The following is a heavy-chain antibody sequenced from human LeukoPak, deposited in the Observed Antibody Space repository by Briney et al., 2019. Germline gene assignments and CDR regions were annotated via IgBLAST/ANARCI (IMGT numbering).Heavy chain of an antibody. D-gene: IGHD5-12*01. CDR3: ARVPLGATVDY. CDR2: IYYSGST. Sequence: PSETLSLTCTVSGSSISSSSYYWGWIRQPPGKGLGWIGSIYYSGSTYYNPSLKSRVTISVDTSKNQFSLKLSSVTAADTAVYYCARVPLGATVDYWGQGTLVTVSS. CDR1: GSSISSSSYY. V-gene: IGHV4-39*01. J-gene: IGHJ4*02.